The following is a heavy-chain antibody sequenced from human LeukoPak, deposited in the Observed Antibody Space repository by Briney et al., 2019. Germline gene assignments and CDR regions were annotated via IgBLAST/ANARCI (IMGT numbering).Heavy chain of an antibody. D-gene: IGHD2-2*01. J-gene: IGHJ4*02. CDR3: AKGGVPAAIDFDY. Sequence: ETLSLTCTVSGGSISSSSYYWGWVRQAPGKGLEWVSAISGSGGSTYYADSVKGRFTISRDNSKNTLYLQMNSLRAEDTAVYYCAKGGVPAAIDFDYWGQGTLVTVSS. V-gene: IGHV3-23*01. CDR2: ISGSGGST. CDR1: GGSISSSSYY.